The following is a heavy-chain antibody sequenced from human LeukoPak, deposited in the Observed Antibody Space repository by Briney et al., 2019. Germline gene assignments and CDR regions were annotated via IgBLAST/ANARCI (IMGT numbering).Heavy chain of an antibody. D-gene: IGHD2-15*01. CDR2: IYYSGST. CDR1: GGSISSSSYY. V-gene: IGHV4-39*07. Sequence: SETLSLTCTVSGGSISSSSYYWGWLRQPPGTGLEWIGSIYYSGSTYYNPSLKSRVTISVDTSKNQFSLKLSSVTAADTAVYYCARDPLYCSGGSCFYFDYWGQGTLVTVSS. J-gene: IGHJ4*02. CDR3: ARDPLYCSGGSCFYFDY.